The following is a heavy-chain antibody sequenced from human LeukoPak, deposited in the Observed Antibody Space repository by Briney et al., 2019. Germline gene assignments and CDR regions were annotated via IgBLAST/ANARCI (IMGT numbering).Heavy chain of an antibody. V-gene: IGHV3-33*01. D-gene: IGHD3-3*01. CDR3: ARGRSELRFLEFYYYYGMDV. Sequence: GGSLRLSCAASGFTFSSYGMHWVRQAPGKGLEWVAVIWYDGSNKYYADSVKGRFTISRDNYKNTLYLQMNSLRAEDTAVYYCARGRSELRFLEFYYYYGMDVWGQGTTVTVSS. CDR1: GFTFSSYG. J-gene: IGHJ6*02. CDR2: IWYDGSNK.